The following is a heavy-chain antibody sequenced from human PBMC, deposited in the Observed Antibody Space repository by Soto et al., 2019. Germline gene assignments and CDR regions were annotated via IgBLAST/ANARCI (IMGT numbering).Heavy chain of an antibody. D-gene: IGHD6-13*01. CDR1: GYSISSGYY. V-gene: IGHV4-38-2*01. Sequence: QVQLQESGPGLVKPSETLSLTCGVSGYSISSGYYWGWTRQPPGKGLEWIGSVYHSGTTYYNPSLKSRITISLDTSKNQFSLRLTSVTAADPAMYFCTRSLYSSSWYAGSWGQGTLVTVSA. J-gene: IGHJ4*02. CDR3: TRSLYSSSWYAGS. CDR2: VYHSGTT.